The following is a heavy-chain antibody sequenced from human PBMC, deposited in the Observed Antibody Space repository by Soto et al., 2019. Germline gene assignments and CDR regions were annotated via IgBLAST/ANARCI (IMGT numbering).Heavy chain of an antibody. J-gene: IGHJ3*02. CDR3: ERESMGAFDI. Sequence: EVQLVESGGGLVQPGGSLRLSCAASGFTFSSYSMNWVRQAPGKGLEWVSYISSSSSTMYYADSVKGRFTISRDNAKSSLYLQMNSLRDEDTAVYYCERESMGAFDIWGQGTMVTVSS. CDR1: GFTFSSYS. V-gene: IGHV3-48*02. CDR2: ISSSSSTM. D-gene: IGHD3-10*01.